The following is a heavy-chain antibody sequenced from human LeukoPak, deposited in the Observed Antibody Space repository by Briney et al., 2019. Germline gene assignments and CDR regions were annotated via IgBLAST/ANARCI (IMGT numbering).Heavy chain of an antibody. J-gene: IGHJ4*02. CDR3: ARESYYDSSGSSADY. V-gene: IGHV1-2*02. CDR1: GYTFTDYY. Sequence: ASVKVSCKASGYTFTDYYIHWVRQAPGQGLEWMGWINPKSGGTNYAQKFQGRVTITTDESTSTAYMELSSLRSEDTAVYYCARESYYDSSGSSADYWGQGTLVTVSS. D-gene: IGHD3-22*01. CDR2: INPKSGGT.